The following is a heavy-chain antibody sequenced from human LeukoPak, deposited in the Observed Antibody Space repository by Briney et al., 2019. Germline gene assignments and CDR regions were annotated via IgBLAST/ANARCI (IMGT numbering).Heavy chain of an antibody. CDR1: GFTFSSYE. CDR3: ARESQSAYYFDSSGCEDAFDI. V-gene: IGHV3-48*03. Sequence: GGSLRLSCAASGFTFSSYEMNWVRQAPGKGLEWVSYISSSGSTIYYADSVKGRFTISRDNAKNSLYLQMNSLRAEDTAVYYCARESQSAYYFDSSGCEDAFDIWGQGTMVTVSS. CDR2: ISSSGSTI. D-gene: IGHD3-22*01. J-gene: IGHJ3*02.